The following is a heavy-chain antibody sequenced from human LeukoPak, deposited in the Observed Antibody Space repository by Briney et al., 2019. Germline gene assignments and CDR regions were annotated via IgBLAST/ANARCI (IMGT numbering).Heavy chain of an antibody. Sequence: GESLKISCKGSGYSVTSYWIGWVRQMPGKGLEWVGIIYPDDSGTRYSPSFQDQVTISADKSISTAYLQWSSLKASDTAMYYCARHYPGGDYFIDYWGQGTLVTVSS. CDR1: GYSVTSYW. V-gene: IGHV5-51*01. J-gene: IGHJ4*02. D-gene: IGHD4-17*01. CDR3: ARHYPGGDYFIDY. CDR2: IYPDDSGT.